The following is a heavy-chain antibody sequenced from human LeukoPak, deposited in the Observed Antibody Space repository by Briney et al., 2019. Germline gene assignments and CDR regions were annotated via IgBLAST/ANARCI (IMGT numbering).Heavy chain of an antibody. Sequence: GGSLRLSCAASGFTFSSYAMHWVRQAPGKGLEWVAVISYDGSNKYYADSVKGRFTISRDNSKNTLYLRMNSLRAEDTAVYYCARDLYEWFGELSVFDYWGQGTLVTVSS. V-gene: IGHV3-30*04. CDR1: GFTFSSYA. CDR2: ISYDGSNK. J-gene: IGHJ4*02. D-gene: IGHD3-10*01. CDR3: ARDLYEWFGELSVFDY.